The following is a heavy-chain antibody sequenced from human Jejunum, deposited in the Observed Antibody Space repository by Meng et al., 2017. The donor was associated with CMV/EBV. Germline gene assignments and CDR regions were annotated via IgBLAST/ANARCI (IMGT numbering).Heavy chain of an antibody. CDR1: GGSINDYY. D-gene: IGHD4-17*01. Sequence: GGSINDYYWSWIRQSPGKGLEWIGYIYYSGATRYNPSLESRVSISIDTSRKHFSLKMTSVTAADTAMYYCARDNGDYYYGMDVWGQGTPVTVSS. V-gene: IGHV4-59*01. CDR3: ARDNGDYYYGMDV. CDR2: IYYSGAT. J-gene: IGHJ6*02.